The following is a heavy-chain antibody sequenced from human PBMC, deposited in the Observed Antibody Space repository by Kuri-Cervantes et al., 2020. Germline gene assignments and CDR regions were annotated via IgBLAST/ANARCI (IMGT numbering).Heavy chain of an antibody. V-gene: IGHV3-13*01. CDR1: GFTFSNYD. J-gene: IGHJ3*02. CDR3: ARGGGRVLPSAIGYAFDI. D-gene: IGHD2-2*01. CDR2: IGTAGDT. Sequence: GGSLRLSCAASGFTFSNYDMHWVRQATGKGLEWVSAIGTAGDTNYPGSVKGRFTISRENAKNSLYLQMNSLRAGDTAIYYCARGGGRVLPSAIGYAFDIWGQGTMVTVSS.